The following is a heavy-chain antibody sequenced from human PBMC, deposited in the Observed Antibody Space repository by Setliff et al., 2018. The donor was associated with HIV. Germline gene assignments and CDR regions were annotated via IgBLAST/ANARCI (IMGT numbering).Heavy chain of an antibody. CDR3: ATAKEHWLSEGGFDY. CDR1: SGSFSGYY. V-gene: IGHV4-34*10. D-gene: IGHD6-19*01. CDR2: INHSGST. J-gene: IGHJ4*02. Sequence: SETLSLTCAVYSGSFSGYYWSWIRQPPGKGLEWIGEINHSGSTNYNPSLKSRVTISVDSSTDTAYMELSSLTSDDTAVYYCATAKEHWLSEGGFDYWGQGTLVTVSS.